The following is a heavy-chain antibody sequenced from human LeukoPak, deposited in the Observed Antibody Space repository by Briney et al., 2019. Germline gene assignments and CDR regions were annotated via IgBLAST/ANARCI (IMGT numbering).Heavy chain of an antibody. CDR2: INPSGGST. CDR1: GYTFTSYY. CDR3: AGETELYSYGYRGTWGY. Sequence: ASVKVSCKASGYTFTSYYMHWVRQAPGQGLEWMGIINPSGGSTSYAQKFQGRVTMTRDTSTSTVYMELSSLRSEDTAVYYCAGETELYSYGYRGTWGYWGQGTLVTVSS. V-gene: IGHV1-46*01. J-gene: IGHJ4*02. D-gene: IGHD5-18*01.